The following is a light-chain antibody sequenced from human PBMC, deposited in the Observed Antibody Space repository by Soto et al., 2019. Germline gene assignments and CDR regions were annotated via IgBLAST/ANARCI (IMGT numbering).Light chain of an antibody. Sequence: QSVLTQPPSASGTPGQRVTISCSGSSSNIGSNTVNWYQQLPGTAPKLLIYSNNQRPSGVPDQFSGSKSGTSASLAISGLQSEDEADYYCAAWDDSLNGPNYVFGTGTKLTVL. CDR2: SNN. CDR3: AAWDDSLNGPNYV. V-gene: IGLV1-44*01. CDR1: SSNIGSNT. J-gene: IGLJ1*01.